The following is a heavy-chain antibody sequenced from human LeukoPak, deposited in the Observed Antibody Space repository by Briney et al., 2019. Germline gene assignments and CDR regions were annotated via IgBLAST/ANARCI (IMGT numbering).Heavy chain of an antibody. CDR3: AKQDDSSGLFPWGY. D-gene: IGHD3-22*01. CDR1: GFTFSSYS. J-gene: IGHJ4*02. V-gene: IGHV3-21*04. Sequence: GGSLRLSCAASGFTFSSYSMNWVRQAPGKGLEWVSSISSSSSYIYYADSVKGRFTISRDNSKNTLYLQMNSLRAEDTAVYYCAKQDDSSGLFPWGYWGQGTLVTVSS. CDR2: ISSSSSYI.